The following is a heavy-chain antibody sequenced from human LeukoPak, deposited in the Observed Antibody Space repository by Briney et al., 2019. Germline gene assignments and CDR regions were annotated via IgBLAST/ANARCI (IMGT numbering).Heavy chain of an antibody. Sequence: ASVKVTCKVSGYTLTELSMHWVRQAPGTGLGWMGVFDPEDGETIYAQKFQGRVTMTEDTSTGTAYMELSSLRSEDTGVYYCATECGYSGYDSCEDYCGQGTLVTVSS. CDR3: ATECGYSGYDSCEDY. D-gene: IGHD5-12*01. J-gene: IGHJ4*02. CDR1: GYTLTELS. V-gene: IGHV1-24*01. CDR2: FDPEDGET.